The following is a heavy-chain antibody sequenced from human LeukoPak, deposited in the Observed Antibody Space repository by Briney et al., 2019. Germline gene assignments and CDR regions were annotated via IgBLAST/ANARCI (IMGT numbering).Heavy chain of an antibody. D-gene: IGHD7-27*01. J-gene: IGHJ6*02. CDR1: GFTVSSCG. CDR3: ARNSLINWGPGYYYYGMDV. Sequence: GGSLRLSCAASGFTVSSCGMSWVRQAPGKGLEWVANIKQDGSEEYYVDSVKGRFTISRDNAKNSLYLQMNSLRAEDTAVYYCARNSLINWGPGYYYYGMDVWGQGTTVTVSS. V-gene: IGHV3-7*01. CDR2: IKQDGSEE.